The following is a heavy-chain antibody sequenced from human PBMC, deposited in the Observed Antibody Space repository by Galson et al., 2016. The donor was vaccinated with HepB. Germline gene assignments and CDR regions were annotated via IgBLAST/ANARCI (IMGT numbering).Heavy chain of an antibody. CDR3: VSQVYGDFGT. CDR1: GFSFNTHW. D-gene: IGHD4/OR15-4a*01. J-gene: IGHJ5*02. CDR2: IKQDGSEK. Sequence: SLRLSCAASGFSFNTHWMSWVRQTPGKGLEWVANIKQDGSEKYYVDSTRGRFTISRDNVKNSLYLQMNSLRADDTAVYYCVSQVYGDFGTWGQGTLVTVSS. V-gene: IGHV3-7*01.